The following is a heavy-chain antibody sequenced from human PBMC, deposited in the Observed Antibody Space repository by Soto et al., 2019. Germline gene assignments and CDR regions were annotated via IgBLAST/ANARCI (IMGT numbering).Heavy chain of an antibody. Sequence: SETLSLTCTVSGGSISSSSYYWGWIRQPPGKGLEWIGSIYYSGSTYYNPSLKSRVTISVDTSKNQFSLKLSSVSAADTAVYYCARGLQFPFWPVWGKGTTVTVSS. CDR2: IYYSGST. V-gene: IGHV4-39*01. J-gene: IGHJ6*04. CDR3: ARGLQFPFWPV. CDR1: GGSISSSSYY. D-gene: IGHD3-3*01.